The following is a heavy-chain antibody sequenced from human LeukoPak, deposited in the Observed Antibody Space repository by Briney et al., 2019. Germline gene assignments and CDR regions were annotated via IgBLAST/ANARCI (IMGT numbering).Heavy chain of an antibody. J-gene: IGHJ4*02. CDR3: ATGLPWDLDPGF. Sequence: ASVKVSCKSSICTFTSFVISWVRQAPGQGLEWMGWISGYSGNANYAQKFQGRVTITTDTSTTTAHMEVRNLRSDDTAVYYGATGLPWDLDPGFWGQGTLVTVSS. CDR1: ICTFTSFV. CDR2: ISGYSGNA. D-gene: IGHD1-26*01. V-gene: IGHV1-18*01.